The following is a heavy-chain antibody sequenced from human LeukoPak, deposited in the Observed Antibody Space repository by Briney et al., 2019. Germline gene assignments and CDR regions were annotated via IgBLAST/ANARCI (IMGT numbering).Heavy chain of an antibody. CDR1: GFTFSSYA. J-gene: IGHJ3*02. V-gene: IGHV3-23*01. CDR2: ISGSGGST. Sequence: AGGSLRLSCAASGFTFSSYAMGWVRQAPGKGLEWVSAISGSGGSTYYADSVKGRFTISRDNSKNTLYLQMNSLRAEDTAVYYCAKGGDLRYHAFDIWGQGTMVTVSS. D-gene: IGHD4-17*01. CDR3: AKGGDLRYHAFDI.